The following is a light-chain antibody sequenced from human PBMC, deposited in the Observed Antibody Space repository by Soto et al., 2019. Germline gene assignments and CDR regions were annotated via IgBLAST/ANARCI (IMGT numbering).Light chain of an antibody. CDR3: QQYDKWPTT. J-gene: IGKJ5*01. Sequence: EILMTQSPATLALSPGERATLSCRASQRITTVEWYQQKPGQAPRLLIYGFSIRAPGVPARSSVSGSGTEFTLTISSLPTEDFEVYYCQQYDKWPTTFGQGTRLEIK. CDR2: GFS. V-gene: IGKV3-15*01. CDR1: QRITT.